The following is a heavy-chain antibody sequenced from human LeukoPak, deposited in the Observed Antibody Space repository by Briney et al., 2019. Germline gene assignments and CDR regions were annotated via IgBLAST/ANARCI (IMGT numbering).Heavy chain of an antibody. J-gene: IGHJ4*02. D-gene: IGHD4-17*01. Sequence: GGSLRLSCAASGFTFNNYAMSWVRQAPGKGLEWVSAISSSGSSTYYADSVKGRFTISRDNSKNTLYLQMHSLRAEDTAAYYCARGAYGDYDYWGQGTLVTVSS. CDR2: ISSSGSST. CDR1: GFTFNNYA. V-gene: IGHV3-23*01. CDR3: ARGAYGDYDY.